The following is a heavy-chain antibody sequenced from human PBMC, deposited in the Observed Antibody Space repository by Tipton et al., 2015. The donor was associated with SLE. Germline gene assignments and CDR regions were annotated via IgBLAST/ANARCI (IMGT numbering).Heavy chain of an antibody. D-gene: IGHD3-3*01. CDR3: ASSTYYDFWSGFNLFDP. V-gene: IGHV4-39*07. J-gene: IGHJ5*02. CDR2: IYYSGIT. Sequence: TLSLTCSVSGGSILSGTYYWGWIRQPPGKGLEWIGSIYYSGITYYSPSLKSRASISVDTSKNQFSLKLSSVTAADTAVYYCASSTYYDFWSGFNLFDPWGRGILVTVSS. CDR1: GGSILSGTYY.